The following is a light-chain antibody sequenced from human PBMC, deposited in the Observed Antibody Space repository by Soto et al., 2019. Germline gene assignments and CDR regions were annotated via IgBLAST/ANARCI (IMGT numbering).Light chain of an antibody. CDR1: QSVNAN. CDR2: GAS. CDR3: QQYNTWIWT. Sequence: EVVMTQSPATLSVSPGERATLSCRASQSVNANLAWYQQKPGQAPRLLIHGASNRATGIPARFSGSGFGTEFILTISSLPSEDFAVYYRQQYNTWIWTFGQGTKVEI. J-gene: IGKJ1*01. V-gene: IGKV3-15*01.